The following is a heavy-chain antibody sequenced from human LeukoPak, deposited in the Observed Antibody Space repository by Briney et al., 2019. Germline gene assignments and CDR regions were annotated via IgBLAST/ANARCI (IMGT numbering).Heavy chain of an antibody. CDR3: ARGRYFDWLQRGGAFDI. CDR1: GFTFSDYY. D-gene: IGHD3-9*01. V-gene: IGHV3-11*06. J-gene: IGHJ3*02. Sequence: GGSLRLSCATSGFTFSDYYMSWVRQAPGKGLEWVSYISSSSYTNYADSVKGRLTISRDNAKNSLYLQMNSLRAEDTAVYYCARGRYFDWLQRGGAFDIWGQGTMVTVSS. CDR2: ISSSSYT.